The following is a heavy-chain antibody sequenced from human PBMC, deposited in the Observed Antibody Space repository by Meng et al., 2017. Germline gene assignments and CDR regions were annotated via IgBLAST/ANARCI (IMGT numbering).Heavy chain of an antibody. CDR1: GYSFTSYW. CDR3: ARTRVVVPAAIEGPYGMDV. J-gene: IGHJ6*02. V-gene: IGHV5-51*01. CDR2: IYPGDSDT. D-gene: IGHD2-2*02. Sequence: GESLKISCKGSGYSFTSYWIGWVRQMPGKGLEWMGIIYPGDSDTRYSPSFQGQVTISADKSISTAYLQWSSLKASDTAMYYCARTRVVVPAAIEGPYGMDVWGQGTTVTVSS.